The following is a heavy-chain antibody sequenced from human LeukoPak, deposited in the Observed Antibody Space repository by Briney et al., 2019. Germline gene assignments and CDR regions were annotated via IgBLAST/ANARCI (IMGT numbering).Heavy chain of an antibody. CDR1: GFSVSNYA. V-gene: IGHV3-23*01. J-gene: IGHJ4*02. CDR3: SKWGDYDVLTGYYDSDF. D-gene: IGHD3-9*01. Sequence: GGSLRLSCAASGFSVSNYAISWVRQAPGKGLEGVSAIVGSGGSTYCADSVKGRFTISRDNCKNRVCMQMYSLRVEDTALYYCSKWGDYDVLTGYYDSDFWGQGTLVTVSS. CDR2: IVGSGGST.